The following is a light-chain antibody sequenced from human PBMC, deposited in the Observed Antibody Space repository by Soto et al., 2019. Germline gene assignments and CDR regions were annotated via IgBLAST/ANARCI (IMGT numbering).Light chain of an antibody. Sequence: SPDAQRLAARRGGKDSCRDSQSVSRNLAWHQQKPGQAPRLLIYDASNRATGIPARFSGSGSVTDFTLTISSLEPEAFAVYYCQHGSNLGTCGPGTMGE. CDR3: QHGSNLGT. CDR1: QSVSRN. V-gene: IGKV3-11*01. J-gene: IGKJ1*01. CDR2: DAS.